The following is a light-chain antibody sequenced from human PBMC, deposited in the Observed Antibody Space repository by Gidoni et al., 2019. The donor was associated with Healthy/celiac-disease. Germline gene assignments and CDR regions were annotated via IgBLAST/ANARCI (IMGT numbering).Light chain of an antibody. CDR3: QQYDTLQA. J-gene: IGKJ3*01. Sequence: IQMTQSPSSLSASVGDRVTITCQASQDISNYLNWYQQKPGKAPKLLIYDASNLETGFPSRFSGSGSGTDFTFTISSLQPEDIATYYCQQYDTLQAFGPGTKVDIK. CDR2: DAS. CDR1: QDISNY. V-gene: IGKV1-33*01.